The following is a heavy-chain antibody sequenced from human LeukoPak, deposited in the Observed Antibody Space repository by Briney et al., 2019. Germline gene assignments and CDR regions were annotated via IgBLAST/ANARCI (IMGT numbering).Heavy chain of an antibody. J-gene: IGHJ5*02. V-gene: IGHV4-30-2*01. CDR1: GGSISSGGYS. D-gene: IGHD2-2*01. CDR2: IYHSGST. CDR3: ARKYCSSTSCYLNWFDP. Sequence: PSETLSLTCAVSGGSISSGGYSWGWIRQPPGKGLEWIGYIYHSGSTYYNPSLKSRVTISVDRSKNQFSLKLSSVTAADTAVYYCARKYCSSTSCYLNWFDPWGQGTLVTVSS.